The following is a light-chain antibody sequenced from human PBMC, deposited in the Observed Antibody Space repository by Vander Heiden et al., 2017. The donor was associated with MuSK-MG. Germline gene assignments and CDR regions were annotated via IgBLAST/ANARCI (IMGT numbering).Light chain of an antibody. CDR3: QQLNSYPSLT. Sequence: AIQFSHSPSSLSASLGDRATLTCRASQGISSDLAWYQQKPGQAPKLLIYDASSWESGVPARFSGSGSGTDFTLTISSRQPEDFAAYYCQQLNSYPSLTFGGGTKVEIK. V-gene: IGKV1-13*02. CDR2: DAS. J-gene: IGKJ4*01. CDR1: QGISSD.